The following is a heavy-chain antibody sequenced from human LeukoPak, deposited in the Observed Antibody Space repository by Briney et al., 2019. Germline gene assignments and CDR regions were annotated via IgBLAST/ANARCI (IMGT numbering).Heavy chain of an antibody. CDR3: ARGGDILTGYPIDY. D-gene: IGHD3-9*01. V-gene: IGHV3-66*01. J-gene: IGHJ4*02. Sequence: GGSLRLSCAASGFTVSSNYMSWVRQAPGKGLEWVSVIYSGGSTYYADSVKGRFTISRDNSKNTLYLQMNSLRAEDTAVYYCARGGDILTGYPIDYWGQGTLVTVSS. CDR1: GFTVSSNY. CDR2: IYSGGST.